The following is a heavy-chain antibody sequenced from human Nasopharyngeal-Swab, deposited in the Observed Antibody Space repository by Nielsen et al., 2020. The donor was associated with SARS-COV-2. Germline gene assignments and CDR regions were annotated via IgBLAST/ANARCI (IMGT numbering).Heavy chain of an antibody. Sequence: ASVKVSCKASGYTFTIYGINWVRQAPGQGLEWMGWISADNGETNYGQRFQDRVSMTTDTSTTTAYLELRSLRFDDTAVYYCVRDHQTVLTTSTDDCWGQGTLVTVSS. CDR2: ISADNGET. CDR1: GYTFTIYG. V-gene: IGHV1-18*01. J-gene: IGHJ4*02. CDR3: VRDHQTVLTTSTDDC. D-gene: IGHD4/OR15-4a*01.